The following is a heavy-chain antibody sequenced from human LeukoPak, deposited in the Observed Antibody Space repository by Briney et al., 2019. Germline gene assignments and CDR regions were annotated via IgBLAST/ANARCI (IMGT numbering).Heavy chain of an antibody. Sequence: SETLSLTCTASGASINTYYWSWIRQPPGEGLEWIAYIAPSGSAVYNPSLNSRLTVSVDTSKNQFSLKLNSVTAADTAVYYCARHLATTVTRGYSCHPMDVWGKGTTVSVSS. CDR3: ARHLATTVTRGYSCHPMDV. V-gene: IGHV4-4*09. CDR1: GASINTYY. CDR2: IAPSGSA. J-gene: IGHJ6*03. D-gene: IGHD4-17*01.